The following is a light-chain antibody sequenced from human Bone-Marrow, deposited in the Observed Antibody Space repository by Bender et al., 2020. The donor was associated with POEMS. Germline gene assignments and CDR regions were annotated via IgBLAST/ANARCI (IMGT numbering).Light chain of an antibody. J-gene: IGLJ2*01. CDR3: QTWGAGIRV. Sequence: QLVLTQSPSASASLGASVNLTCTLSSGHSNYAIAWHQQQPEKGPRYLMKLNSDGSHNKGDGIPDRFSGSSSGTERYLTISSLQSGDEADYYCQTWGAGIRVFGGGTKLTVL. CDR2: LNSDGSH. V-gene: IGLV4-69*01. CDR1: SGHSNYA.